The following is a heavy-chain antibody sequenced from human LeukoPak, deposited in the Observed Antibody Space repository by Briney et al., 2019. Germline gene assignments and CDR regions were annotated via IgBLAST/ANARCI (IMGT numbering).Heavy chain of an antibody. CDR1: GFTLQTYW. J-gene: IGHJ1*01. Sequence: PGGSLRLSCAASGFTLQTYWMGWVRQALGRGLEWVANIIQDGSETYYVDSVKGRFTISRDNAKNSLYLQMNSLRAEDTAVYYCARAGVGYYDSSGSEYFQHWGQGTLVTVSS. CDR3: ARAGVGYYDSSGSEYFQH. CDR2: IIQDGSET. D-gene: IGHD3-22*01. V-gene: IGHV3-7*02.